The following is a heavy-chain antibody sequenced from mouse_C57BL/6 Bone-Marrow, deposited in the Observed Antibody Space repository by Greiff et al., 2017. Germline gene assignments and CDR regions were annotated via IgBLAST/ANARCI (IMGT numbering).Heavy chain of an antibody. J-gene: IGHJ3*01. CDR2: INPSSGYT. V-gene: IGHV1-4*01. Sequence: VQLQQSGAELARPGASVKMSCKASGYTFTSYTMHWVKQRPGQGLEWIGYINPSSGYTKYNQKFKDKATLTADKSSSTAYMQLSSLTSEDSAVYYCASSPRFAYWGQGTLVTVSA. CDR3: ASSPRFAY. CDR1: GYTFTSYT.